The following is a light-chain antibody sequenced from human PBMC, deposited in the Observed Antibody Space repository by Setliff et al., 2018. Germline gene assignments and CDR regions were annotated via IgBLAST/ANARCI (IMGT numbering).Light chain of an antibody. CDR2: EVS. CDR3: TSYTSSRTYV. J-gene: IGLJ1*01. V-gene: IGLV2-14*01. CDR1: SSDVGGYNC. Sequence: QSALTQPASVSGSPGQSITISCTGTSSDVGGYNCVSWYQQHPGKAPKLMIYEVSDRPSGVSNRFSGSKSGNTASLTISGLQAEDGADYYCTSYTSSRTYVFGTGTKVTVL.